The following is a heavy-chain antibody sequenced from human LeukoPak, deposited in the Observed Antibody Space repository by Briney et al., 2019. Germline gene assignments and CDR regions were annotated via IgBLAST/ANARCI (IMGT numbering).Heavy chain of an antibody. D-gene: IGHD6-13*01. CDR2: ISGSGGST. J-gene: IGHJ4*02. CDR3: ASAYSSSWTPLGY. CDR1: GFTFSRYA. Sequence: GGPLRLSCAASGFTFSRYAMTWVRQAPGKGLEWVSTISGSGGSTYYADSVKGRFTISRDNSKNTLYLQMNSLRAEDTAVYYCASAYSSSWTPLGYWGQGTLVTVSS. V-gene: IGHV3-23*01.